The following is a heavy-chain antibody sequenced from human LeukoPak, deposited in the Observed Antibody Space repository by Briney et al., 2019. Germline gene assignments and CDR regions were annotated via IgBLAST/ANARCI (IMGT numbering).Heavy chain of an antibody. Sequence: PSETLSLTCTVSDYSINSGYYWGWIRQPPGKGLEWIGSIYHSGTTYYSPSLKSRVTISVDTSKNQFSLKLSSVTAADTAVYYCARLIDYCSSTSCYYGFDPWGQGTLVTVSS. CDR1: DYSINSGYY. D-gene: IGHD2-2*01. J-gene: IGHJ5*02. CDR2: IYHSGTT. V-gene: IGHV4-38-2*02. CDR3: ARLIDYCSSTSCYYGFDP.